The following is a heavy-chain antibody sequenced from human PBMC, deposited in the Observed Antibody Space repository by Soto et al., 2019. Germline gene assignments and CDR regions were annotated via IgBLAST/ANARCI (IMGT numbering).Heavy chain of an antibody. CDR1: GYTLTELS. J-gene: IGHJ6*02. CDR3: ATRLEYGVYYYSGMDV. V-gene: IGHV1-24*01. D-gene: IGHD4-17*01. Sequence: ASVKVSCKVSGYTLTELSMHWVRQAPGKGLEWMGGFDPEDGETIYAQKFQGRVTMTEDTSTDTAYMELSSLRSEDTAVYYCATRLEYGVYYYSGMDVWGQGTTVSVTS. CDR2: FDPEDGET.